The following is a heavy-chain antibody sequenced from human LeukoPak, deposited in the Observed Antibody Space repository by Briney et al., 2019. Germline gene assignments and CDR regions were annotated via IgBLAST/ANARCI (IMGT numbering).Heavy chain of an antibody. J-gene: IGHJ3*02. Sequence: PAASVKVSCKASGYTFTSYYMHWVRQAPGQGLEWMGLINPTGGSTGYAQKFQGRVTMTRDMSTSTDYMELSSLRSDDTAVYYCARDGHRRYYYDSSGREDAFDIWGQGTMVTVSS. D-gene: IGHD3-22*01. CDR3: ARDGHRRYYYDSSGREDAFDI. V-gene: IGHV1-46*01. CDR2: INPTGGST. CDR1: GYTFTSYY.